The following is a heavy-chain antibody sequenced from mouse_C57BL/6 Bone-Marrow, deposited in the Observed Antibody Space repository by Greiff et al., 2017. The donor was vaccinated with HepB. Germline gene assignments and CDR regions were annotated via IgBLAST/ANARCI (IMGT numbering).Heavy chain of an antibody. D-gene: IGHD2-4*01. CDR3: ARRGLEGFAY. CDR1: GYTFTSYW. V-gene: IGHV1-59*01. CDR2: IDPSDSYT. J-gene: IGHJ3*01. Sequence: QVQLQQPGAELVRPGTSVKLSCKASGYTFTSYWMHWVKQRPGQGLEWIGVIDPSDSYTNYNQKFKGKATLTVDTSSSTAYMQLSSLTSEDSAVYYCARRGLEGFAYWGQGTLVTVSA.